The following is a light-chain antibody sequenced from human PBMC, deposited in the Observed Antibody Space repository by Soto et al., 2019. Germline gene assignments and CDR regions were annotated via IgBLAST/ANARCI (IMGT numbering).Light chain of an antibody. J-gene: IGKJ1*01. V-gene: IGKV1-6*01. CDR3: LQDYNYPRT. CDR2: ASS. Sequence: AIQMTQSPSSLSASVGDRVTITCRASQDIRTELGWYQQKPGKAPELLIYASSILQSGVPSRFSGSGSGTDFTLTISSLQPEDFATYHCLQDYNYPRTFGQGTKVEIK. CDR1: QDIRTE.